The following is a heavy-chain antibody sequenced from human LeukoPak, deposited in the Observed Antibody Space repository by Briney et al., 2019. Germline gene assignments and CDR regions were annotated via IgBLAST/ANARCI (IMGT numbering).Heavy chain of an antibody. V-gene: IGHV3-66*01. CDR1: GFTVSSNY. J-gene: IGHJ6*02. D-gene: IGHD3-22*01. CDR2: IYSGGST. Sequence: PGGSLRLSCAASGFTVSSNYMSWVRQAPGKGLEWVSVIYSGGSTYYADSVKGRFTISRDNSKNTLYLQMNSLRAEDTAVYYCARGLQHYYDSSGHNYYGMDVWGQGTTVTVSS. CDR3: ARGLQHYYDSSGHNYYGMDV.